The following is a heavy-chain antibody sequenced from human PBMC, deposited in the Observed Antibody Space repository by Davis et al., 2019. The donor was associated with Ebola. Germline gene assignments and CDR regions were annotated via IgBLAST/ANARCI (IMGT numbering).Heavy chain of an antibody. D-gene: IGHD2-15*01. CDR3: AADPGWELLYYYYGMDV. V-gene: IGHV1-58*01. CDR2: IVVGSGNT. J-gene: IGHJ6*02. Sequence: SVPVSCKASGFTFTSSDVQWVRQARGQRLEWIGWIVVGSGNTNYAQKFQERVTITRDMSTSTAYMELSSLRSEDTAVYYCAADPGWELLYYYYGMDVWGQGTTVTVSS. CDR1: GFTFTSSD.